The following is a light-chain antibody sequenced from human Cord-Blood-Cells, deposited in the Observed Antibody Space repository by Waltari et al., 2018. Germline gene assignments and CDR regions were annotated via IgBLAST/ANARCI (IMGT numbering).Light chain of an antibody. CDR3: QQYKSYSYT. CDR2: DSS. V-gene: IGKV1-5*01. Sequence: DIQMTQSPYTLSASVGDRVTITCRASQSISSWLAWYQQKPGKATKLLIYDSSSLESGVPARLSGSGSGTEFTLTISSLQPDDFATYYCQQYKSYSYTFGQGTKLEIK. J-gene: IGKJ2*01. CDR1: QSISSW.